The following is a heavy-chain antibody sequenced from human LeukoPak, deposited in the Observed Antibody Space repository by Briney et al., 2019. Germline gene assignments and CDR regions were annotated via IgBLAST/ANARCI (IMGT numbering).Heavy chain of an antibody. CDR1: GDSISSYY. CDR2: IYYSGST. V-gene: IGHV4-59*08. J-gene: IGHJ4*02. Sequence: PSETLSLTCTASGDSISSYYWSWIRQPPGKGLEWIGYIYYSGSTNYNPSLKSRVTISVDTSKNQFSLKLSSVTAADTAVYYCARLTPYSGSPLGDYWGQGTLVTVSS. CDR3: ARLTPYSGSPLGDY. D-gene: IGHD1-26*01.